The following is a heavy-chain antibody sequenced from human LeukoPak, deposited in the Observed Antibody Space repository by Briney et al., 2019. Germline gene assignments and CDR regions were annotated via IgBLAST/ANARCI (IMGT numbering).Heavy chain of an antibody. CDR2: IYYSEST. CDR3: ARRGGARYYSYMDA. D-gene: IGHD4-23*01. J-gene: IGHJ6*03. V-gene: IGHV4-39*01. Sequence: SETLSLTGSVSGRSISSSSYYWGGPRQPPGKRLEWIGSIYYSESTNYNPSLKSQVTISVDTSKNQSALRLSSVTAADTAVYYCARRGGARYYSYMDAWGKGTTVTVS. CDR1: GRSISSSSYY.